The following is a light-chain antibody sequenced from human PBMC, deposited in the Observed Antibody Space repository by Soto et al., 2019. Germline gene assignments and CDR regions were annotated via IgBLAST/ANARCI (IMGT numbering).Light chain of an antibody. CDR3: SSYAGSNYPYV. CDR1: SSDVGDYNY. J-gene: IGLJ1*01. CDR2: DVS. Sequence: QSALTQPPSASGSPGQSVTISCTGTSSDVGDYNYVSCYQQPPGKAPKLLIYDVSKRPSGVPDRFSGSKSGNTASLTVSGLQAEDEGDYYCSSYAGSNYPYVFGTGTKLTVL. V-gene: IGLV2-8*01.